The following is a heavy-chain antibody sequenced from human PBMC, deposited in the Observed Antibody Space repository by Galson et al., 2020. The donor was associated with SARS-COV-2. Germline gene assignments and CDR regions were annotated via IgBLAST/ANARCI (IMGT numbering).Heavy chain of an antibody. Sequence: GGSLRLSCAASGFTFSSYAMSWVRQAPGKGLEWVSAISGSGGSTYYADSVKGRFTISRDNSKNTLYLQMNSLRAEDTAVYYCAKDTSLISMIVVVISPTLDYWGQGTLVTVSS. D-gene: IGHD3-22*01. CDR1: GFTFSSYA. CDR3: AKDTSLISMIVVVISPTLDY. V-gene: IGHV3-23*01. J-gene: IGHJ4*02. CDR2: ISGSGGST.